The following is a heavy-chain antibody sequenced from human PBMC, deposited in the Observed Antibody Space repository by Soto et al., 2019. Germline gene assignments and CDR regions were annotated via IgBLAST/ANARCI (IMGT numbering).Heavy chain of an antibody. V-gene: IGHV3-33*01. Sequence: PGGSLRLSCAASGFTFSSYGMHWIRQAPGKGLEWVALIWFDGGNKYYVDSVKGRFSISRDNSKNTLYLEMNSLRAEDTAVYYCASPRIGVAATGPFDYWGQGTLVTVSS. CDR2: IWFDGGNK. CDR3: ASPRIGVAATGPFDY. J-gene: IGHJ4*02. CDR1: GFTFSSYG. D-gene: IGHD2-15*01.